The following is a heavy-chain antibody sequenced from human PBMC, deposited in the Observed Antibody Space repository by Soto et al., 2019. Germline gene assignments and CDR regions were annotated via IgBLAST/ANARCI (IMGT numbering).Heavy chain of an antibody. CDR2: ILSGGDT. J-gene: IGHJ4*02. V-gene: IGHV3-53*01. CDR3: ARGYWRFGESYYFDY. Sequence: PGVSLRLSCAASGFTVSSGYMRWVRQAPGMGLEWVSVILSGGDTYYADSLKGRFTVSRDNSQNTVYLQMNSLRGEDTATYYCARGYWRFGESYYFDYWGQGSLVTVSS. D-gene: IGHD3-10*01. CDR1: GFTVSSGY.